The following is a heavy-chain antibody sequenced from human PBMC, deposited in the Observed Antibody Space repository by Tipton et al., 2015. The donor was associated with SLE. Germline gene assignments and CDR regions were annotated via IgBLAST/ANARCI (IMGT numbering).Heavy chain of an antibody. CDR1: GFIFSSYA. Sequence: SLRLSCEGSGFIFSSYALGWVRQAPGKGLEWVCFIYTTGDTYYGDSVKGRLTISRENSKNTIYLQMNSLRREDTAVYYCARRAVTNDWYFDLWGRGTLVTVAS. D-gene: IGHD4-17*01. CDR2: IYTTGDT. J-gene: IGHJ2*01. V-gene: IGHV3-23*03. CDR3: ARRAVTNDWYFDL.